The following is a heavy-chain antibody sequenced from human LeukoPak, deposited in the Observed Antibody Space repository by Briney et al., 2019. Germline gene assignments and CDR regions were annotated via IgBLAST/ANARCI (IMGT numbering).Heavy chain of an antibody. D-gene: IGHD2-2*01. J-gene: IGHJ6*03. CDR1: GYTFTSYD. V-gene: IGHV1-8*01. Sequence: GASVKVSCKASGYTFTSYDINWVRQATGQGLEWMGWMNPNSGNTGYAQKFQGRVTMTRNTSISTAYMELSSLRSEDTAVYYCARGVVPAATYYYYYMDVWGKGTTATVSS. CDR3: ARGVVPAATYYYYYMDV. CDR2: MNPNSGNT.